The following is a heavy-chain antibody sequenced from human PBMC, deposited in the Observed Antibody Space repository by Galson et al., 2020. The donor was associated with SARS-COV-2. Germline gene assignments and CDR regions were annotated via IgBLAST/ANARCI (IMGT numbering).Heavy chain of an antibody. CDR2: IYTSGST. V-gene: IGHV4-4*07. Sequence: SETLSLTCTVSGGSISSYYWSWIRQPAGKGLEWIGRIYTSGSTNYNPSLKSRVTMSVDTSKNQFSLKLSSVTAADTAVYYCARVGLGVKYGDYDSDYYYGMDVWGQGTTVTVSS. CDR3: ARVGLGVKYGDYDSDYYYGMDV. CDR1: GGSISSYY. J-gene: IGHJ6*02. D-gene: IGHD4-17*01.